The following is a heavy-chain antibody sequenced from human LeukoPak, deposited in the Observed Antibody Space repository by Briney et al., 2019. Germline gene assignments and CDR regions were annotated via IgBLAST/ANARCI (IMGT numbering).Heavy chain of an antibody. D-gene: IGHD3-22*01. J-gene: IGHJ4*02. CDR3: ARAGPYDSSGYYFDY. V-gene: IGHV4-39*07. CDR2: INHSGST. CDR1: GGSISSSSYY. Sequence: PSETLSLTCTVSGGSISSSSYYWGWIRQPPGKGLEWIGEINHSGSTNYNPSLKSRVTISVDTSKNQFSLKLSSVTAADTAVYYCARAGPYDSSGYYFDYWGQGTLVTVSS.